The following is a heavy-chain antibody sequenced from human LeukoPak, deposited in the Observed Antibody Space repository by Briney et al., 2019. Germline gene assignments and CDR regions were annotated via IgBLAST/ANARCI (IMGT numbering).Heavy chain of an antibody. J-gene: IGHJ5*02. Sequence: SETLSLTCTVPGGSISSSNYYWGWIRQPPGKGLEWIGSIYYSGSTYYNPSLKSRVTISVDTSKNQFSLKLGTVTAADTAVYYCARLDGYCSGGSCYSVSFVDPWGQGTLVTVSS. CDR2: IYYSGST. CDR1: GGSISSSNYY. CDR3: ARLDGYCSGGSCYSVSFVDP. D-gene: IGHD2-15*01. V-gene: IGHV4-39*01.